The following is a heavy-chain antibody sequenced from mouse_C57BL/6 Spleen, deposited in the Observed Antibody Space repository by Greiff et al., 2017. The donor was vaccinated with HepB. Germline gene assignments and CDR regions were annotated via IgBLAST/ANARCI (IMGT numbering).Heavy chain of an antibody. J-gene: IGHJ4*01. Sequence: EVRLVESGEGLVKPGGSLKLSCAASGFTFSSYAMSWVRQTPEKRLEWVAYISSGGDYIYYADTVKGRFTISSDNARNTLYLQMSSLKSEDTAMYYCTRDGLGPYYAMDYWGQGTSVTVSS. CDR2: ISSGGDYI. CDR3: TRDGLGPYYAMDY. V-gene: IGHV5-9-1*02. D-gene: IGHD3-3*01. CDR1: GFTFSSYA.